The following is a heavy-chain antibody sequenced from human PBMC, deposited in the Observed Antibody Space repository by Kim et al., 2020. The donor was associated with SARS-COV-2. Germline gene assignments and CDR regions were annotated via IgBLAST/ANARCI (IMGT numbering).Heavy chain of an antibody. CDR2: INHSGST. Sequence: SETLSLTCAVYGGSFSGYYWSWIRQPPGKGLEWIGEINHSGSTNYNPSLKSRVTISVDTSKNQLSLKLSSVTAADTAVYYCAKLCARLPPQSGEDYWGQGTLVTVSS. D-gene: IGHD3-10*01. CDR1: GGSFSGYY. CDR3: AKLCARLPPQSGEDY. V-gene: IGHV4-34*01. J-gene: IGHJ4*02.